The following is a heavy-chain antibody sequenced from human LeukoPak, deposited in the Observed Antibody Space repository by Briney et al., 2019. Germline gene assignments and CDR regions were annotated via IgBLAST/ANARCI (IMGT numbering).Heavy chain of an antibody. V-gene: IGHV3-21*01. Sequence: GGSLRLSCAASGFTFSSYSMNWVRQAPGKGLEWVSSISSSSSYIYYADSVKGRFTISRDNAKNSLYLQMNSLRAEDTAVYYCARGPTENNYASGVWGQGTLVTVSS. CDR2: ISSSSSYI. CDR1: GFTFSSYS. D-gene: IGHD2/OR15-2a*01. J-gene: IGHJ4*02. CDR3: ARGPTENNYASGV.